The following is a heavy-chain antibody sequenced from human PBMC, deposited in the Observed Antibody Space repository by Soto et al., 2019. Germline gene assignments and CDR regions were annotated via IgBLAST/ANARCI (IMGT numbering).Heavy chain of an antibody. V-gene: IGHV3-48*01. CDR3: ARDLEAAATDY. Sequence: GGSLRLSCAASGFTFRSYSMNWVRQAPGKGLEWVSYISSSSSTIYYADSVKGRFTISRDNAKNSLYLQMNSLRGEDTAVYYCARDLEAAATDYWGQGTLVTVSS. CDR2: ISSSSSTI. J-gene: IGHJ4*02. D-gene: IGHD2-15*01. CDR1: GFTFRSYS.